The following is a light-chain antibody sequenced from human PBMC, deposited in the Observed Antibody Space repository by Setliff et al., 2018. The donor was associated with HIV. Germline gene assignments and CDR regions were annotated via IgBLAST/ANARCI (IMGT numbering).Light chain of an antibody. CDR1: SGDVGNYNY. CDR3: CSYAGSYTFV. V-gene: IGLV2-11*01. Sequence: QSALTQPRSVSGSPGQSVTISCTGTSGDVGNYNYVSWYQHHPGKAPKLIIYYVNERPSGVPDRFSGSKSGNTASLTISGLLGDDDADYYCCSYAGSYTFVFGAGTKVTVL. J-gene: IGLJ1*01. CDR2: YVN.